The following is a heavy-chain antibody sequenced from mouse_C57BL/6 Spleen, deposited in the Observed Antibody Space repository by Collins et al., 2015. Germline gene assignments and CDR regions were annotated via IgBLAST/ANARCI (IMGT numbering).Heavy chain of an antibody. Sequence: EVQLVESGGGLVQPGGSLKLSCAASGFTFSSYGMSWVRQTPDKRLELVATINSNGGSTYYPDSVKGRFTISRDNAKNTLYLQMSSLKSEDTAMYYCARVLYGNYYAMDYWGQGTSVTVSS. J-gene: IGHJ4*01. CDR2: INSNGGST. CDR3: ARVLYGNYYAMDY. CDR1: GFTFSSYG. V-gene: IGHV5-6-3*01. D-gene: IGHD2-10*02.